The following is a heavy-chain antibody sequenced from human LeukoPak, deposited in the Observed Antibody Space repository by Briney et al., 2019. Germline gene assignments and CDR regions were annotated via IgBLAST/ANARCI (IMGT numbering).Heavy chain of an antibody. CDR3: AKDSGSYRAFDY. CDR1: GFTFDDYT. V-gene: IGHV3-43*01. D-gene: IGHD1-26*01. J-gene: IGHJ4*02. CDR2: ISWDGGST. Sequence: GGSLRLSCAASGFTFDDYTMHWVRQAPGKGLEWVSLISWDGGSTYYADSVKGRFTISRDNSKNPLYLQMNSLRTEDTALYYCAKDSGSYRAFDYWGQGTLVTVSS.